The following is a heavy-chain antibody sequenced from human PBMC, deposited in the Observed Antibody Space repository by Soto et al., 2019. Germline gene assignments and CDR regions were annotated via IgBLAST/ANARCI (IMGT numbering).Heavy chain of an antibody. Sequence: PSETLSLTCTVSGGSISSSSYYWGWIRQPPGKGLEWIGSIYYSGSTYYNPSLKSRVTISVDTSKNQFSLKLSSVTAADTAVYYCAREILNYDILTGYYNYGMDVWGQGTTVTVSS. D-gene: IGHD3-9*01. CDR2: IYYSGST. CDR1: GGSISSSSYY. CDR3: AREILNYDILTGYYNYGMDV. J-gene: IGHJ6*02. V-gene: IGHV4-39*07.